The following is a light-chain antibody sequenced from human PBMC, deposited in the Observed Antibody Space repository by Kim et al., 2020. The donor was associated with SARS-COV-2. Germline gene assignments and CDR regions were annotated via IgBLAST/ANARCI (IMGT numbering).Light chain of an antibody. V-gene: IGKV3-15*01. Sequence: EIVMTQSPATVSMSPGETATLSCRASQSVDNRVAWYQQKPGQAPSLLIYAASSRATGVPGRFSGSGSGTEFTLTISSLQSEDSAVYYCQQYSVWRTFGQGTKVDIK. CDR2: AAS. J-gene: IGKJ1*01. CDR1: QSVDNR. CDR3: QQYSVWRT.